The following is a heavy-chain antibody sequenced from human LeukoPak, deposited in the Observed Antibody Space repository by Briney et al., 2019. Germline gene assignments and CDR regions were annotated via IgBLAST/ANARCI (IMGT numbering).Heavy chain of an antibody. CDR2: IYYSGST. J-gene: IGHJ4*02. Sequence: KPSETLSLTCTVSGGSISSSSYYWGWIRQPPGKGLEWIGSIYYSGSTYYNPSLKSRVTISVDTSKNQFSLKLSSVTAADTAVYYCARHAYDDYPRSFDYWGQGTLVTVSS. V-gene: IGHV4-39*01. CDR3: ARHAYDDYPRSFDY. CDR1: GGSISSSSYY. D-gene: IGHD4-17*01.